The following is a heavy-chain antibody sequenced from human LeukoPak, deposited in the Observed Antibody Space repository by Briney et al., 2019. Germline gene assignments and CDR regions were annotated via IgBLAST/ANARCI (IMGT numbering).Heavy chain of an antibody. V-gene: IGHV1-2*02. CDR1: GHTFTGYY. Sequence: ASVKVSCKASGHTFTGYYMHWVRQAPGQGLEWMGWINPNSGGTNYAQKFQGRVTMTRDTSTSTAYMELSRLRSDDTAVYYCARGHPFSSSWPHDYWGQGTLVTVSS. CDR2: INPNSGGT. CDR3: ARGHPFSSSWPHDY. D-gene: IGHD6-13*01. J-gene: IGHJ4*02.